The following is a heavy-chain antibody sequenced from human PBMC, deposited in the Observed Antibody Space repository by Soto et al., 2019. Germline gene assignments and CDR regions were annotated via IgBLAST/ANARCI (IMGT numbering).Heavy chain of an antibody. D-gene: IGHD6-19*01. Sequence: ASVKVSCKASGYTFTSYGISWVRQAPGQGLEWMGWVSAYNGNTNYAQKLQGRVTMTTDTSTSTAYMELGSLRSDDTAVYYCARDKSSGWYVGYYYYYGMDVWGQGTTVTVSS. CDR3: ARDKSSGWYVGYYYYYGMDV. CDR2: VSAYNGNT. J-gene: IGHJ6*02. CDR1: GYTFTSYG. V-gene: IGHV1-18*04.